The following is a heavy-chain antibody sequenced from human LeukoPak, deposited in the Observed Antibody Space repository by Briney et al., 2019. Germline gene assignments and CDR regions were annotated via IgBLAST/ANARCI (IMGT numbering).Heavy chain of an antibody. CDR1: GASISSSSYY. Sequence: SETLSLTCTVSGASISSSSYYWGWIRQPPGKGLEWIGSIYYSGSTYYNPSLKSRVTISVDTSKNHFSLKLCSVTAADTAVYYCARLPTDYYGSGSPDGWGQGTLVTVSS. V-gene: IGHV4-39*02. J-gene: IGHJ4*02. D-gene: IGHD3-10*01. CDR3: ARLPTDYYGSGSPDG. CDR2: IYYSGST.